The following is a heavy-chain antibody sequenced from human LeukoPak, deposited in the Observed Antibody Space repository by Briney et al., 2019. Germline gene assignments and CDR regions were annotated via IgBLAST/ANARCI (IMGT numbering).Heavy chain of an antibody. V-gene: IGHV6-1*01. Sequence: SQTLSLTCAISGDSVSSNSAAWNCIRQSPSRGLECLGRTYYRSKWYNDYAVSVKGRITINPDTSKNQFSLQLNSVTPEDTAVYYCARSGSSHLTHNWFDPWGQGTLVTVSS. J-gene: IGHJ5*02. CDR1: GDSVSSNSAA. CDR2: TYYRSKWYN. CDR3: ARSGSSHLTHNWFDP. D-gene: IGHD1-26*01.